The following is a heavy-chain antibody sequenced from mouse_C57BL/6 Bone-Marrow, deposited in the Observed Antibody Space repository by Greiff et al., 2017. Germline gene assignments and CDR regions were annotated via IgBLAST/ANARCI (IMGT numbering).Heavy chain of an antibody. J-gene: IGHJ3*01. V-gene: IGHV1-82*01. Sequence: QVQLQQSGPELVKPGASVKISCKASGYAFSSSWMNWVKQRPGKGLEWIGRIYPGDGDTNYNGKFKGKATLTADKSSSTAYMQLSSLTSEDSAVYFCARYPTVAYWGQGTLVTVSA. CDR1: GYAFSSSW. CDR3: ARYPTVAY. CDR2: IYPGDGDT. D-gene: IGHD1-1*01.